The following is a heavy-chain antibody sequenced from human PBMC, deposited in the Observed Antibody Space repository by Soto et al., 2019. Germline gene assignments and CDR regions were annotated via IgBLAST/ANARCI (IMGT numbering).Heavy chain of an antibody. CDR2: IIPIFGTA. D-gene: IGHD3-22*01. CDR3: ARSRLSLHAYDSSGYYLYYYGMDV. Sequence: GASVKVSCKASGGTFSSYAISWVRQAPGQGLEWMGGIIPIFGTANYAQKFQGRVTITADKSTSTAYMELSSLRSEDTAVYYCARSRLSLHAYDSSGYYLYYYGMDVWGQGTTVTVSS. V-gene: IGHV1-69*06. CDR1: GGTFSSYA. J-gene: IGHJ6*02.